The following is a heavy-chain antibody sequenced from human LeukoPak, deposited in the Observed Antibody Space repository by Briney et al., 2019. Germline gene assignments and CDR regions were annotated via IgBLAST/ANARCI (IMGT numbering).Heavy chain of an antibody. V-gene: IGHV3-30*18. CDR3: AKNTYYYDSSGYSPPNGMDV. Sequence: GRSLRLSCAASGFTFSSYGMHWVRQAPGKGLEWVAVISYDGSNKYYADSVKGRFTISRDNSKNTLYLQMNSLRAEDTAVYYCAKNTYYYDSSGYSPPNGMDVWGQGTTVTVSS. CDR2: ISYDGSNK. D-gene: IGHD3-22*01. J-gene: IGHJ6*02. CDR1: GFTFSSYG.